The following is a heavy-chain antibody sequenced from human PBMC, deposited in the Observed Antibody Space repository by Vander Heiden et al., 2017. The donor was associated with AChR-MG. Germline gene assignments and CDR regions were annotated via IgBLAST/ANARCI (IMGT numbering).Heavy chain of an antibody. CDR3: ARQSIAARRSWYFDL. Sequence: VQLQESGPGLVKPSQTLSLTCTVSGGPISSGDYYRSWIRQPPGKGLEWIGYIYYSGSTYYNPSLKSRVTISVDTSKNQFSLKLSSVTAADTAVYYCARQSIAARRSWYFDLWGRGTLVTVSS. D-gene: IGHD6-6*01. CDR2: IYYSGST. J-gene: IGHJ2*01. CDR1: GGPISSGDYY. V-gene: IGHV4-30-4*01.